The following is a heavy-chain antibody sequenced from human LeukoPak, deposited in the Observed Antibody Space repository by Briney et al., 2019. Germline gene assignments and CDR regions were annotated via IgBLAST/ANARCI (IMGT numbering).Heavy chain of an antibody. D-gene: IGHD2-2*01. CDR2: TYYSGST. J-gene: IGHJ6*02. CDR1: GGSISSYY. Sequence: SETLSLTCTVSGGSISSYYWSWIRQPPGKGLEWIGYTYYSGSTNYNPSLKSRVTISVDTSKNQFSLKLSSVTAADTAVYYCARSRGDIVVVPAAHYGMDVWGQGTTVTVSS. CDR3: ARSRGDIVVVPAAHYGMDV. V-gene: IGHV4-59*01.